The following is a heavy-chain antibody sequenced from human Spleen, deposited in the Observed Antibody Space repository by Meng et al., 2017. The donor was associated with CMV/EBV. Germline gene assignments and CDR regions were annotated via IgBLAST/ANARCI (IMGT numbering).Heavy chain of an antibody. V-gene: IGHV1-18*01. D-gene: IGHD2-21*01. J-gene: IGHJ6*02. Sequence: ASVKVSCKASGYTFTSYGISWVRQAPGQGLEWMGWISAYNGNTNYAQIFRGRVTITTDESTSTAYMELRSLRFEDTAVYYCARDDGLIVLPIASYYAMAVWGQGTTVTVSS. CDR1: GYTFTSYG. CDR2: ISAYNGNT. CDR3: ARDDGLIVLPIASYYAMAV.